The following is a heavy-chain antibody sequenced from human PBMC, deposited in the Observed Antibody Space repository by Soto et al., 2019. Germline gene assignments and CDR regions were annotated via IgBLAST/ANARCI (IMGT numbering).Heavy chain of an antibody. V-gene: IGHV4-31*03. CDR1: GGSISSGGYY. CDR3: ARHVGYYDILTGP. Sequence: SETLSLTCTVSGGSISSGGYYWSWIRQHPGKGLEWIGYIYYSGSTYYNPSLKSRVTISVDTSKNQFSLKLTSVTAADTAVYYCARHVGYYDILTGPWGQGTLVTVSS. J-gene: IGHJ5*02. CDR2: IYYSGST. D-gene: IGHD3-9*01.